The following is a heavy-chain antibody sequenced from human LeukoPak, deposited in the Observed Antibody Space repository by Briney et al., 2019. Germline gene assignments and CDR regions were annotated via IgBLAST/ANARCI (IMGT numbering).Heavy chain of an antibody. D-gene: IGHD3-3*01. J-gene: IGHJ6*03. Sequence: ASVKVSCKASGYTFTSYGISWVRQAPGQGLEWMGWINPNSGGTNYAQKFQGRVTMTRDTSISTAYMELSRLRSDDTAVYYCARDTIFGVAHYYMDVWGKGTTVTVSS. V-gene: IGHV1-2*02. CDR2: INPNSGGT. CDR3: ARDTIFGVAHYYMDV. CDR1: GYTFTSYG.